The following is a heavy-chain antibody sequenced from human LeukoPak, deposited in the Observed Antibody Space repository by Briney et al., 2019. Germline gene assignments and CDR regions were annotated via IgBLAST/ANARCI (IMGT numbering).Heavy chain of an antibody. J-gene: IGHJ6*03. D-gene: IGHD3-9*01. CDR1: GGSFSGYY. CDR3: ARHSSVDILTGYYYYYMDV. CDR2: INHSGST. V-gene: IGHV4-34*01. Sequence: SETLSLTCAVYGGSFSGYYWSWIRQPPGKGLEWIGEINHSGSTNYNPSLKSRVTISVDTSKNQFSLKLSSVTAADTAVYYCARHSSVDILTGYYYYYMDVWGKGTTVT.